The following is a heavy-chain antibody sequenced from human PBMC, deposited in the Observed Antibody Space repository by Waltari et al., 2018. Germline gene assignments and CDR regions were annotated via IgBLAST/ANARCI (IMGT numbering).Heavy chain of an antibody. J-gene: IGHJ3*02. V-gene: IGHV1-69*05. Sequence: QVQLVQSGAEVKKPGSSVKVSCKASGGTFSSYAISWVRQAPGQGLEWMGGIIPIYGTANYAQKFQGRFTMTTDESTSPAYMELSSLRSEDTAVYYCARDRINRASDAFDIWGQGTMVTVSS. D-gene: IGHD1-20*01. CDR1: GGTFSSYA. CDR3: ARDRINRASDAFDI. CDR2: IIPIYGTA.